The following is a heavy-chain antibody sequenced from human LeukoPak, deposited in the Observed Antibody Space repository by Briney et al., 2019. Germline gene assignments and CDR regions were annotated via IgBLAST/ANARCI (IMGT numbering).Heavy chain of an antibody. Sequence: GASVKVSCKTSGYTFTNFGISWVRQAPGQGLEWLGWITAYNDNTNYAPMLQDRLTMTTDTSTSTAYMELRSLRSDDTAVYYCARVLQQWHQRGWFDSWGQGTLVTVSS. V-gene: IGHV1-18*01. D-gene: IGHD6-19*01. CDR1: GYTFTNFG. CDR2: ITAYNDNT. J-gene: IGHJ5*01. CDR3: ARVLQQWHQRGWFDS.